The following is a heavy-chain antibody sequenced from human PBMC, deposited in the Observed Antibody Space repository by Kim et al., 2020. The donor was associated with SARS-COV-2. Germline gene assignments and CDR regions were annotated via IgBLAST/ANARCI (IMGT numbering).Heavy chain of an antibody. J-gene: IGHJ4*02. CDR2: ISGSGGST. V-gene: IGHV3-23*01. CDR3: AKDLLSYDILTGYYPIY. CDR1: GFTFSSYA. Sequence: GGSLRLSCAASGFTFSSYAMSWVRQAPGKGLEWVSAISGSGGSTYYADSVKGRFTISRDNSKNTLYLQMNSLRAEDTAVYYCAKDLLSYDILTGYYPIYWGQGTLVTVSS. D-gene: IGHD3-9*01.